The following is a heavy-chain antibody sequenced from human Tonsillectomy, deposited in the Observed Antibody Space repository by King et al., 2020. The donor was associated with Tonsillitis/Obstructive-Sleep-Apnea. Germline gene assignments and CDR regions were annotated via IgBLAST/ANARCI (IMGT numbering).Heavy chain of an antibody. D-gene: IGHD3-3*01. CDR2: IYPGDSDT. V-gene: IGHV5-51*01. Sequence: QLVQSGAEVKKPGESLKISCKGSGYSFTSYWIAWVRQMPGKGLEWMGIIYPGDSDTRYSPSFQGQVTISVDKSISTAYLQWSSLKASDTAMYYCARQARGFDFWRGYYSYYYYMDVWGKGTTVTVSS. CDR3: ARQARGFDFWRGYYSYYYYMDV. CDR1: GYSFTSYW. J-gene: IGHJ6*03.